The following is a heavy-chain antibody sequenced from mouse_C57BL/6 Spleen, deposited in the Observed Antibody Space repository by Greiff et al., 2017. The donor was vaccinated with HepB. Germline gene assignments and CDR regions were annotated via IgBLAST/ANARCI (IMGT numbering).Heavy chain of an antibody. Sequence: VKLMESGPELVKPGASVKISCKASGYAFSSSWMNWVKQRPGKGLEWIGRIYPGDGDTNYNGKFKGKATLTADKSSSTAYMQLSSLTSEDSAVYFCASESHYDYLDYWGQGTTLTVSS. CDR1: GYAFSSSW. J-gene: IGHJ2*01. CDR2: IYPGDGDT. CDR3: ASESHYDYLDY. D-gene: IGHD2-4*01. V-gene: IGHV1-82*01.